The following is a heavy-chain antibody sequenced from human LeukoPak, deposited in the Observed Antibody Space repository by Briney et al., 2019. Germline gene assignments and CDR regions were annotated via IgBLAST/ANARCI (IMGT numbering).Heavy chain of an antibody. CDR3: ARARIAAAGKRTYYFDY. J-gene: IGHJ4*02. D-gene: IGHD6-13*01. CDR2: INPNSGGT. V-gene: IGHV1-2*02. CDR1: GYTFTGYY. Sequence: ASVRVSCKASGYTFTGYYMHWVRQAPGQGLEWLVWINPNSGGTNYAQKFQGRVTMTRDTSISTAYMELSRLRSDDTAVYYCARARIAAAGKRTYYFDYWGQGTLVTVSS.